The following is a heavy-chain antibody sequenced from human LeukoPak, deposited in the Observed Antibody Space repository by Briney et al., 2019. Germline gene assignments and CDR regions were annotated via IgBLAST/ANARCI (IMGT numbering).Heavy chain of an antibody. CDR1: GFTVSSNY. CDR3: ARDGTCGGACKGAFDI. D-gene: IGHD2-21*02. CDR2: IYNGGGT. J-gene: IGHJ3*02. Sequence: PGGSLRLSCVVSGFTVSSNYMSWVRQAPGKGLELVSVIYNGGGTYYADSLKGRFTISRDNSKNTLYLQMNNLRAEDTAVYYCARDGTCGGACKGAFDIWGQGTMVTVSS. V-gene: IGHV3-66*01.